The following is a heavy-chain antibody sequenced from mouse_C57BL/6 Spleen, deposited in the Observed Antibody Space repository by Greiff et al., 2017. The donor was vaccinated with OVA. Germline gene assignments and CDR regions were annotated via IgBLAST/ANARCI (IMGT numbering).Heavy chain of an antibody. Sequence: VQLQQPGAELVKPGASVKMSCKASGYTFTSYWITWVKQRPGQGLEWIGDIYPGSGSTNYNEKFKSKATLTVDTSSSTAYMQLSSLTSEDSAVYYCARSDDGYYDWYFDVWGTGTTVTVSS. D-gene: IGHD2-3*01. CDR2: IYPGSGST. J-gene: IGHJ1*03. V-gene: IGHV1-55*01. CDR1: GYTFTSYW. CDR3: ARSDDGYYDWYFDV.